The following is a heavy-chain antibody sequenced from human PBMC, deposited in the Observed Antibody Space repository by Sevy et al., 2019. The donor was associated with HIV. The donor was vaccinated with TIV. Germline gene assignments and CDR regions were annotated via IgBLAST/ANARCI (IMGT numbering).Heavy chain of an antibody. V-gene: IGHV3-7*01. CDR3: ARGVGDFNWRPYYFDS. J-gene: IGHJ4*02. D-gene: IGHD2-21*02. CDR1: GFIFTDYW. CDR2: TKQDQREK. Sequence: GGSLRPSCETSGFIFTDYWMSWVRQIPGKGLEWVATTKQDQREKYYVDSGKGRFAISRDSATKSVFRQMNGLGAEDTDLYFCARGVGDFNWRPYYFDSWGQGTLVTVSS.